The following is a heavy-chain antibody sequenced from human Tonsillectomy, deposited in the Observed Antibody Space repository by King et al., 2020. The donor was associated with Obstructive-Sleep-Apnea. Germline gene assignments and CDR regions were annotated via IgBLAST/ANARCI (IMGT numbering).Heavy chain of an antibody. CDR2: ISTSGSTI. D-gene: IGHD4-23*01. V-gene: IGHV3-48*04. J-gene: IGHJ4*02. CDR1: GFTFSRYS. CDR3: ARDRPYSTAVMNY. Sequence: VQLVESGGGLAQPGGSLRLSCAASGFTFSRYSMNWVRQAPGKGLEWIAHISTSGSTIYYADSVKGRFIISRDSAKNSMYLQMNSLRAEDTGVYFCARDRPYSTAVMNYWGQGTLVTVSS.